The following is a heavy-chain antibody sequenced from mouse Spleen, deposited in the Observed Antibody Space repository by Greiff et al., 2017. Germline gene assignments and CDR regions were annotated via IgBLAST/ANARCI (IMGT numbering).Heavy chain of an antibody. D-gene: IGHD3-2*01. CDR3: ARRDRYFDV. V-gene: IGHV5-9-2*01. CDR2: ISGGGSYS. J-gene: IGHJ1*01. Sequence: EVKLVESGGGLVKPGGSLKLSCAASGFTFSSYGMSWVRQTPEKRLEWVATISGGGSYSYYQDSVKGRFTISRDNAKNNLYMQMSSLRSEGTALYYWARRDRYFDVWGAGTTVTVSS. CDR1: GFTFSSYG.